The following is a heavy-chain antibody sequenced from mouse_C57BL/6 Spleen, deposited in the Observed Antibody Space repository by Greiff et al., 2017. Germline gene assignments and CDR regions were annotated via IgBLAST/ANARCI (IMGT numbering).Heavy chain of an antibody. CDR2: ISYDGSN. V-gene: IGHV3-6*01. CDR1: GYSITSGYY. J-gene: IGHJ2*02. D-gene: IGHD3-2*02. Sequence: EVQLQESGPGLVKPSQSLSLTCSVTGYSITSGYYWNWIRQFPGNKLEWMGYISYDGSNDFNPSLKNLISITRDTSKNQFFLKLNSVTPEDTAPYYCARGGSGSPYYYDYWGQGTSLTVSS. CDR3: ARGGSGSPYYYDY.